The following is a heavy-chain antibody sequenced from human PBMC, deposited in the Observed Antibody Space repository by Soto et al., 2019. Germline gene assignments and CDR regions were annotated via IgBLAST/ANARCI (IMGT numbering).Heavy chain of an antibody. V-gene: IGHV3-23*01. D-gene: IGHD1-1*01. CDR2: IRGSGGSI. J-gene: IGHJ6*02. Sequence: EVQLLESGGGLVQPGGSLRLSCAASGFTFSTYAMNWVRQAPGNGLEWVSAIRGSGGSIHYADSVKGRFTISRDNSKNTLYLQMNSLRAEDTAVYHCVKGYWKGDVWGQGTTVTVSS. CDR3: VKGYWKGDV. CDR1: GFTFSTYA.